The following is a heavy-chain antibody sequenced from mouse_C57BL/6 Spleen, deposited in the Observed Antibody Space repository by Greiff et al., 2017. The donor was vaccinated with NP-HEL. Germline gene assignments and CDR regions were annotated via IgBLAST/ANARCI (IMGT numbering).Heavy chain of an antibody. CDR3: ARTANYYGTLYAMDY. J-gene: IGHJ4*01. V-gene: IGHV1-50*01. Sequence: QVQLQQPGAELVKPGASVKLSCKASGYTFTSYWMQWVKQRPGQGLEWIGEIDPSDSYTNYNQKFKGKATLTVDTSSSTAYMQLSSLTSEDSAVYYCARTANYYGTLYAMDYWGQGTSVTVSS. CDR2: IDPSDSYT. CDR1: GYTFTSYW. D-gene: IGHD1-1*01.